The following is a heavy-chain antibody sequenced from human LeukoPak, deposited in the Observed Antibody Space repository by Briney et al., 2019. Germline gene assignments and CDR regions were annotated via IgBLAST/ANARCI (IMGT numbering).Heavy chain of an antibody. J-gene: IGHJ4*02. CDR2: IYHSGST. D-gene: IGHD6-19*01. V-gene: IGHV4-61*08. Sequence: SEALSLTCTVSGGSISSDAYYWSWIRQPPGKGLEWIGYIYHSGSTYYNPSLKSRVTISVDTSKNQFSLKLSSVTAADTAVYYCARAGSGRLRDFSLDYWGQGTLVTVSS. CDR1: GGSISSDAYY. CDR3: ARAGSGRLRDFSLDY.